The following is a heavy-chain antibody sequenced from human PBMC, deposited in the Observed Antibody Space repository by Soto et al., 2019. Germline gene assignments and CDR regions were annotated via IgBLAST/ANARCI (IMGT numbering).Heavy chain of an antibody. CDR3: ARGTPCGYSGYDHDAFDI. Sequence: QVQLVQSGAEVKKPGSSVKVSCKASGGTFSSYAISWVRQAPGQGLEWMGGIIPIFGTANYAQKFQGRVTITADKSTSTAYMELSSLRSEDTAVYYCARGTPCGYSGYDHDAFDIWGQGTMVTVSS. J-gene: IGHJ3*02. CDR1: GGTFSSYA. CDR2: IIPIFGTA. V-gene: IGHV1-69*06. D-gene: IGHD5-12*01.